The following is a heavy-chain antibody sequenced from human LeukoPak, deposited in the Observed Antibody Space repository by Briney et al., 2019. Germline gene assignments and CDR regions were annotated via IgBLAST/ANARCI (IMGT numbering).Heavy chain of an antibody. D-gene: IGHD6-19*01. J-gene: IGHJ4*02. CDR1: GYTFTSYG. Sequence: ASVKVSCKASGYTFTSYGISWVRQTPGQGLEWMGWISAYNGNTNYAQKLQGRVTMTTDTSTSTAYMELRSLRSDDTAVYYCARVGQWLTQGSFDYWGQGTLVTVSS. CDR2: ISAYNGNT. CDR3: ARVGQWLTQGSFDY. V-gene: IGHV1-18*01.